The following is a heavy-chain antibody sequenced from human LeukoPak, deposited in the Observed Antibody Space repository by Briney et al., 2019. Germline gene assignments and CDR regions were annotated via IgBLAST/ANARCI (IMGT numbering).Heavy chain of an antibody. CDR3: ARRTFGGVIVLFDY. J-gene: IGHJ4*02. CDR1: GGPISSSSYY. D-gene: IGHD3-16*02. CDR2: IYYSGST. Sequence: PSETLSLTCTVSGGPISSSSYYWGWIRQPPGKGLEWIGSIYYSGSTYYNPSLKSRVTISVDTSKNQFSLKLSSVTAADTAVYYCARRTFGGVIVLFDYWGRGTLVTVSS. V-gene: IGHV4-39*01.